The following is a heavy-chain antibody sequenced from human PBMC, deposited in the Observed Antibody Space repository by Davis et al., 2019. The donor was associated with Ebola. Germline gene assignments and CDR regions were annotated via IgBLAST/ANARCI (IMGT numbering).Heavy chain of an antibody. D-gene: IGHD4-17*01. CDR1: GFTFSDYY. J-gene: IGHJ6*02. V-gene: IGHV3-11*06. CDR3: ARATTTVTTSYYYYGMDV. CDR2: ISSSSSYT. Sequence: GESLKISCAASGFTFSDYYMSWIRQAPGKGLEWVSYISSSSSYTNYADSVKGRFTISRDNAKNSLYLQMNSLRDEDTAVYYCARATTTVTTSYYYYGMDVWGQGTTVTVSS.